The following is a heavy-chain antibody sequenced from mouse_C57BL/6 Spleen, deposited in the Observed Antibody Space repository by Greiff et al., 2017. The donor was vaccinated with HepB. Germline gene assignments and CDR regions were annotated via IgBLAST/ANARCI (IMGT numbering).Heavy chain of an antibody. CDR1: GYSITSGYY. J-gene: IGHJ1*03. CDR2: ISYDGSN. Sequence: DVQLQESGPGLVKPSQSLSLTCSVTGYSITSGYYWNWIRQFPGNKLEWMGYISYDGSNNYNPSLKNRISITRDTSKNQFFLKLNSVTTEDTATYYCAGIRYFDVWGTGTTVTVSS. CDR3: AGIRYFDV. V-gene: IGHV3-6*01.